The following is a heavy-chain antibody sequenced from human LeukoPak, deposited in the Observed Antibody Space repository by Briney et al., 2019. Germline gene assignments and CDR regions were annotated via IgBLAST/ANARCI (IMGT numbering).Heavy chain of an antibody. D-gene: IGHD4-17*01. Sequence: SETLSLTCTVSGGSISSGGYSWSWIRQPPGKGLEWIGYIYHSGSTYYNPSLKSRVTISVDRSKNQFSLKLSSVTAADTAVYYCARGEFDGDSPGWYFDLWGRGTLVTVSS. J-gene: IGHJ2*01. CDR3: ARGEFDGDSPGWYFDL. CDR2: IYHSGST. V-gene: IGHV4-30-2*01. CDR1: GGSISSGGYS.